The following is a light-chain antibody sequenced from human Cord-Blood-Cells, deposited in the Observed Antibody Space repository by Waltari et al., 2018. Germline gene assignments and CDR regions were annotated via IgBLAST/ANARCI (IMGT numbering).Light chain of an antibody. V-gene: IGKV1-39*01. CDR3: QQSYSTLPS. J-gene: IGKJ2*03. CDR1: QSITSY. CDR2: AAS. Sequence: DIQMTHSPSSLSASVGDRLTITCRASQSITSYLNWYQQKPGKAPKLLIYAASSLQSGVPSRFSGSGSGTDFTLTISSLQPEDFATYYCQQSYSTLPSFGQGTKLEIK.